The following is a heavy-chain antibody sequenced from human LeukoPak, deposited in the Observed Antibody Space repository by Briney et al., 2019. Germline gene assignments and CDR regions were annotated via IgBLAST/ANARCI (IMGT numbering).Heavy chain of an antibody. Sequence: GASVKVSCKASGYTFTGYYMHWVRQAPGQGLEWMGWINPNSGGTNYAQKFQGRVTMTRDTSISTAYMELSRLRSDDTAVYYCARDELPGYSSSSVHWGQGTLVTVSS. J-gene: IGHJ4*02. CDR1: GYTFTGYY. V-gene: IGHV1-2*02. CDR3: ARDELPGYSSSSVH. CDR2: INPNSGGT. D-gene: IGHD6-6*01.